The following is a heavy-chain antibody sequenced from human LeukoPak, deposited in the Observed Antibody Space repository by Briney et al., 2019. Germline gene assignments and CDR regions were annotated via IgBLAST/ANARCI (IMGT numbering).Heavy chain of an antibody. Sequence: PGGSLRLSCAASGFTFNNAWMSWVRQAPGKGLEWVGRIKRKGDDGTIDYAAPVKGRFTISRDGSKNTLYLQMNSLKSEDTAVYYCTAGTGRSDFDYWGQGTLVTVSS. CDR2: IKRKGDDGTI. CDR3: TAGTGRSDFDY. CDR1: GFTFNNAW. J-gene: IGHJ4*02. D-gene: IGHD3/OR15-3a*01. V-gene: IGHV3-15*01.